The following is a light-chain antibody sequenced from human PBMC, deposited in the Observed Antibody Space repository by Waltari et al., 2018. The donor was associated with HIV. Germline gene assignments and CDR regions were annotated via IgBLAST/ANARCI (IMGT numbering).Light chain of an antibody. J-gene: IGKJ4*02. V-gene: IGKV4-1*01. Sequence: DIVMTQSPDSLAVSLGERATINCKSSQSVLYSPNSKNFLAWYQQKQRQPPNLLIYWASTRESGVPDRFSGSGSGTDFTLTISSLQADDVAVYYCQQYYSTPLTFGGGTKVEIK. CDR2: WAS. CDR3: QQYYSTPLT. CDR1: QSVLYSPNSKNF.